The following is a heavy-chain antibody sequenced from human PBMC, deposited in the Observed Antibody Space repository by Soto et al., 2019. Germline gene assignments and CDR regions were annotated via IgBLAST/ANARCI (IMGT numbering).Heavy chain of an antibody. V-gene: IGHV4-59*01. CDR3: ARASMTTIPMDV. Sequence: SDTLSITCNFSGCPMNTYDWTWIRKPPGKGLEWIGYVYYTGTTNYKPSLKARVTISVDTSKNQFSLKLTSVTAADTAMYYCARASMTTIPMDVWGRGTMVNVSS. CDR2: VYYTGTT. D-gene: IGHD4-17*01. J-gene: IGHJ6*02. CDR1: GCPMNTYD.